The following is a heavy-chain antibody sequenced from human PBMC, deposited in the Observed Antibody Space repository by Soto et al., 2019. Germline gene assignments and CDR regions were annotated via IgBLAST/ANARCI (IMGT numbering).Heavy chain of an antibody. J-gene: IGHJ6*02. Sequence: PGGSLRLSCAASGFTFSSYEMNWVRQAPGKGLEWVSYISSSGSTIYYADSVKGRLTISRDNAKNSLYLQMNSLRAEDTAVYYCAREGGYSYGYGYYYGMDVWGQGTTVTVSS. CDR1: GFTFSSYE. D-gene: IGHD5-18*01. V-gene: IGHV3-48*03. CDR3: AREGGYSYGYGYYYGMDV. CDR2: ISSSGSTI.